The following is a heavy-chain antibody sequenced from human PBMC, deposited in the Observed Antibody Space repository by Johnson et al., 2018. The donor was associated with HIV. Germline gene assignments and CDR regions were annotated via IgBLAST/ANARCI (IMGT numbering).Heavy chain of an antibody. CDR3: ARGSTYYYDSSVYH. CDR1: GFTFSSYA. V-gene: IGHV3-30*04. Sequence: QVQLVESGGGVVQPGRSLRLSCAASGFTFSSYAMHWVRQAPGKGLEWVAVTSHDGSNKYYADSVKGRFTISRDNSKNTLYLQMNSLRAEDTAVYYCARGSTYYYDSSVYHWGQGTVVTVSS. CDR2: TSHDGSNK. D-gene: IGHD3-22*01. J-gene: IGHJ3*01.